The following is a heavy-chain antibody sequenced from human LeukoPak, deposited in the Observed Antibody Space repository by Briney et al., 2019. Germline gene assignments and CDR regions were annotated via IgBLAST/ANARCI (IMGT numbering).Heavy chain of an antibody. J-gene: IGHJ6*03. CDR3: AGEAVAGLNYYYYYYMDV. CDR2: IYPGDSDT. V-gene: IGHV5-51*01. CDR1: GYSFTSYW. D-gene: IGHD6-19*01. Sequence: GESLKISCKGSGYSFTSYWIGWVRQMPGKGLEWMGIIYPGDSDTRYSPSFQGQVTISADKSISTAYLQWSSLKASDTAMYYCAGEAVAGLNYYYYYYMDVWGKGTTVTVSS.